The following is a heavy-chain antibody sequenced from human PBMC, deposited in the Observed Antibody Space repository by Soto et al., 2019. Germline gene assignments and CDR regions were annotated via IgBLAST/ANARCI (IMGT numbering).Heavy chain of an antibody. V-gene: IGHV1-69*01. J-gene: IGHJ4*02. CDR3: ARAIDYVWGSYRYTGGGGDY. D-gene: IGHD3-16*02. CDR2: IIPIFGTA. Sequence: QVQLVQSGAEVKKPGSSVKVSCKASGGTFSSYAISWVRQAPGQGLEWMGGIIPIFGTANYAQKFQGIVTITADESTSTAYMELSSLRSEDTAVYYCARAIDYVWGSYRYTGGGGDYWGQGTLVTVSS. CDR1: GGTFSSYA.